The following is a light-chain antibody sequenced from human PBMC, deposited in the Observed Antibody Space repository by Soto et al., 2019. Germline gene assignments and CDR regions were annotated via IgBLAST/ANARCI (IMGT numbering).Light chain of an antibody. CDR3: QQYGSSPGT. J-gene: IGKJ2*01. Sequence: EIVLTQSPGTLSLSPGERATLSCRASQSVSSSYLAWYQQKPGQAPRLLIYGASSRATGTPGRFSGSGSGTDFTLIISRLEAEDFAVYYCQQYGSSPGTFGQGTKLEIK. CDR2: GAS. CDR1: QSVSSSY. V-gene: IGKV3-20*01.